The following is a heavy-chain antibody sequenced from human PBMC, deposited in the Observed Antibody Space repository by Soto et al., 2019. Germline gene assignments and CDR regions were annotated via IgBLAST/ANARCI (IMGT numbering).Heavy chain of an antibody. CDR1: GGSISSGGYS. D-gene: IGHD6-6*01. V-gene: IGHV4-30-2*01. J-gene: IGHJ5*02. CDR2: IYHSGST. Sequence: NPSETLSLTCAVSGGSISSGGYSWSWIRQPPGKGLEWIGYIYHSGSTYYNPSFKSRVTISVDRSKNQFSLKLSSVTAADTAVYYCARLGRVAALTPWGQGTLVTVSS. CDR3: ARLGRVAALTP.